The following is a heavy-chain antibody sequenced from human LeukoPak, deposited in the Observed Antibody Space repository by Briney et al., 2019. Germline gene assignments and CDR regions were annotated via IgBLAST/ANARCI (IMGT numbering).Heavy chain of an antibody. D-gene: IGHD3-10*01. CDR1: GFSVSSTY. J-gene: IGHJ5*02. Sequence: GGSLRLSCAASGFSVSSTYMSWVRQAPGKGLEWVSLIYTSGSTFYADSVMGRFTISRDNSKNTLFLQMNSLRPEDSAVYYCTRDRAGTQSWVEFDLWGQGTLVTVSS. V-gene: IGHV3-66*03. CDR2: IYTSGST. CDR3: TRDRAGTQSWVEFDL.